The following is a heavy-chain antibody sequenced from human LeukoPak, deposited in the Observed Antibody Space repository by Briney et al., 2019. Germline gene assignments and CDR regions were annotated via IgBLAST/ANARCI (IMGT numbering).Heavy chain of an antibody. CDR1: GFTLSSYS. Sequence: PGGSLRLSCAASGFTLSSYSMNWVRQAPGKGLEWISYISSSSSPIYNEDSVKGRFTISRDNAKNSVYLQMNSLRAEDTAVYYCARDPRYSSSWSQGDYMDVWGKGTTVTVSS. J-gene: IGHJ6*03. V-gene: IGHV3-48*04. D-gene: IGHD6-13*01. CDR2: ISSSSSPI. CDR3: ARDPRYSSSWSQGDYMDV.